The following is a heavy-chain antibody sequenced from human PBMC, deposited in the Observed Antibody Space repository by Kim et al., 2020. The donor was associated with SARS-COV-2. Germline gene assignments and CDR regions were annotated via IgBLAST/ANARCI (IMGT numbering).Heavy chain of an antibody. CDR3: AKDRREWLSYYYYYYMDV. D-gene: IGHD3-3*01. J-gene: IGHJ6*03. V-gene: IGHV3-9*01. Sequence: GGSLRLSCAASGFTFGDYAMHWVRQAPGKGLEWVSGISWNGGSIGYADSVKGRFTISRDNAKNSLYLQMNSLRAEDTALYYCAKDRREWLSYYYYYYMDVWGKGTTVTVSS. CDR2: ISWNGGSI. CDR1: GFTFGDYA.